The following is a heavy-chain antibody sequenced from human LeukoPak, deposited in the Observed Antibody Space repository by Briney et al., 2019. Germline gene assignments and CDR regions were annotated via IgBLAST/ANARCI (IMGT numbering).Heavy chain of an antibody. CDR2: ISHDGSNK. CDR1: GFTFSNYV. CDR3: AREKPQYYYDSSGYYPYYYYGMDV. Sequence: PGGSLRLSCAASGFTFSNYVMHWVRQAPGKGLEWVAGISHDGSNKYYADSVKGRFTISRDNSKNTLYVQMNSLRAEDTAVYYCAREKPQYYYDSSGYYPYYYYGMDVWGQGTTVTVFS. D-gene: IGHD3-22*01. V-gene: IGHV3-30-3*01. J-gene: IGHJ6*02.